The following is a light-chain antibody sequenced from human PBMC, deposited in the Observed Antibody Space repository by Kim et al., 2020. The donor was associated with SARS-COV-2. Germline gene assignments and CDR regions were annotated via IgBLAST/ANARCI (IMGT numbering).Light chain of an antibody. V-gene: IGLV2-14*01. CDR1: ISDVGYYKS. Sequence: GQSITVSFPANISDVGYYKSVSLYQQHTGKAPKLIIYDVSERASGVSNRFSGSQSGNTASLTISGLRVEDESDYYCSSHTTSSTYVFGSGTKVTVL. CDR2: DVS. CDR3: SSHTTSSTYV. J-gene: IGLJ1*01.